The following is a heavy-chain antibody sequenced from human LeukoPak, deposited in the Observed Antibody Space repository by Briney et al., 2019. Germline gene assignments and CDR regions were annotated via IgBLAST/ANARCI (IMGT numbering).Heavy chain of an antibody. Sequence: GGSLRLSCSASGFTFSSYAMYWVRQAPGKGLEYVSAVSSNGDSTYYAGSVKGRFTISRDKSKNTLYLQMSSLRAEDTAVYYCVAAMVARAIDYWGQGTLVTVSS. V-gene: IGHV3-64D*06. CDR2: VSSNGDST. CDR1: GFTFSSYA. D-gene: IGHD5-18*01. J-gene: IGHJ4*02. CDR3: VAAMVARAIDY.